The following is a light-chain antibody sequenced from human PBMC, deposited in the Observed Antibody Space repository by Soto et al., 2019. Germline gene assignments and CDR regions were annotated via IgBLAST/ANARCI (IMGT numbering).Light chain of an antibody. CDR3: QNPNRSPLT. Sequence: DIHLTQSPSFLSASVGDRVTITCRASQGISSYLAWYQQKPGKAPNLLIYIASTLQSGAPSRFSGSGSGTEFTPTIRSLQPEDIATYYCQNPNRSPLTFGGRTTVE. CDR2: IAS. V-gene: IGKV1-9*01. J-gene: IGKJ4*01. CDR1: QGISSY.